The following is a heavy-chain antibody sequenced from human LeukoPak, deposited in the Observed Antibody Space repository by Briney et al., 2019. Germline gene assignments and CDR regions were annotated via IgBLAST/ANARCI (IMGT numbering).Heavy chain of an antibody. D-gene: IGHD6-13*01. CDR3: ARVGIAAAGNDY. CDR2: ISSSSSYI. CDR1: GFTFSSYS. V-gene: IGHV3-21*01. Sequence: GGSLRLSCAASGFTFSSYSMNWVRQAPGKGLEWVSSISSSSSYIYYADSVKGRFTISRDNAKNSLYLQMNSLRAEDTAVYYCARVGIAAAGNDYWGQGTLVTVSS. J-gene: IGHJ4*02.